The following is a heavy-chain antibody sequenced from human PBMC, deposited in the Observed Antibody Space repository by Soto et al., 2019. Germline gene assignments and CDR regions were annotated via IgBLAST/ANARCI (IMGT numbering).Heavy chain of an antibody. CDR2: ISGSGDNA. CDR3: AKTREVRGVGPED. V-gene: IGHV3-23*01. Sequence: VQLLESGGGLVQPGGSLRLSCAASGFTFRGYVISWFRQTPGKGLEWVSDISGSGDNANYGDSVKGRFIISRDDPKKTVYLQMNSLRAEDTAVYYCAKTREVRGVGPEDWGPRTLVAVSS. CDR1: GFTFRGYV. D-gene: IGHD3-10*01. J-gene: IGHJ4*02.